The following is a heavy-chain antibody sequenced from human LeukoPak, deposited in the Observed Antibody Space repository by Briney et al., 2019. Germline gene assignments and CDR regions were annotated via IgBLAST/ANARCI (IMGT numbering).Heavy chain of an antibody. CDR2: ISYDGSNR. CDR3: ARGLGPGEQQLVELGY. J-gene: IGHJ4*02. CDR1: GFTFSSYA. D-gene: IGHD6-13*01. Sequence: GGSLRLSCAASGFTFSSYAMHWVRQAPGKGLEWVAVISYDGSNRYYADSVKGRFTISRDNSKNTLYLQMNSLRAEDTAVYYCARGLGPGEQQLVELGYWGQGTLVTVSS. V-gene: IGHV3-30-3*01.